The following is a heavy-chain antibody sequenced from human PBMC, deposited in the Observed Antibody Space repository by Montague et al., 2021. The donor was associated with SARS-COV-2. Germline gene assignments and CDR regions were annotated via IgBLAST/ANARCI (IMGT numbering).Heavy chain of an antibody. D-gene: IGHD2-2*01. J-gene: IGHJ4*01. V-gene: IGHV4-59*01. Sequence: SETLSLTCTVSGDSISSYYWTWIRQPPGRGLVWIGYVFQSGHSNSNRSLNGRVTISVDTSRNQFYLMLSSAIAADTAVYYCERASAPAQYLEYWGHGALVTVSS. CDR1: GDSISSYY. CDR3: ERASAPAQYLEY. CDR2: VFQSGHS.